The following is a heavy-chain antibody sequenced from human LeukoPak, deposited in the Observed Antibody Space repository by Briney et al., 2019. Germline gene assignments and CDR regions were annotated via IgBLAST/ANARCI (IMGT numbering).Heavy chain of an antibody. CDR3: VRGGLDGN. D-gene: IGHD5-24*01. V-gene: IGHV3-74*03. Sequence: PGGSLRLSCIASGFTISSGRMHWVRQAPGKGLVWVSRIESDGTGAVYVDAVEGRFTISRDNANNMLCLQMNSLRAEDTAVYYCVRGGLDGNWGQGTLVTVSS. J-gene: IGHJ4*02. CDR2: IESDGTGA. CDR1: GFTISSGR.